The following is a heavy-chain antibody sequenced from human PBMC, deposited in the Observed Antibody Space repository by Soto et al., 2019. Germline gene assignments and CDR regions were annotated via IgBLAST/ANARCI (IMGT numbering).Heavy chain of an antibody. V-gene: IGHV3-9*02. J-gene: IGHJ4*02. D-gene: IGHD5-18*01. Sequence: ELHLVESGGGLVQPGRSLTLSCAGSGFTSDDYGMHWVRQTPGKGLEWVAGINWNSGTIVYADSVKGRFTISRDNAKNSLTLQMNSLRSEYTALYYCVKDRALGYNYGYWYYFDYWGQGTLVTVSS. CDR1: GFTSDDYG. CDR2: INWNSGTI. CDR3: VKDRALGYNYGYWYYFDY.